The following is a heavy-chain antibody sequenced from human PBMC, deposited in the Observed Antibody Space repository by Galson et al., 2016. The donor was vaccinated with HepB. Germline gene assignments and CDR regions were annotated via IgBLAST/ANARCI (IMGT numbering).Heavy chain of an antibody. CDR3: VRDRGDFYNWDDLPTFDH. CDR2: TSYDGGKK. Sequence: SLRLSCAASGFSFSRFALHWVRQAPGKGLEWLAITSYDGGKKYYADSVKGRFTISRDNSKNTLYLQMSSLTAEDTALYYCVRDRGDFYNWDDLPTFDHWGLGTLVTVSS. CDR1: GFSFSRFA. V-gene: IGHV3-30-3*01. J-gene: IGHJ4*02. D-gene: IGHD1-20*01.